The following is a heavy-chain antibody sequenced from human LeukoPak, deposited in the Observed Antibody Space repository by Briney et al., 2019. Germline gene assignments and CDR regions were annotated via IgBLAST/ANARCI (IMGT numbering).Heavy chain of an antibody. V-gene: IGHV1-69*04. CDR3: ARDRFLEWLSRSLFDS. CDR2: IIPILGIA. CDR1: GGTFSSYA. Sequence: ASVKVSCKASGGTFSSYAISWVRQAPGQGLEWMGRIIPILGIANYAQKFQGRVTITADKSTSTAYMELSSLRSEDTAVYYCARDRFLEWLSRSLFDSWGQGTLVTVSS. D-gene: IGHD3-3*01. J-gene: IGHJ4*02.